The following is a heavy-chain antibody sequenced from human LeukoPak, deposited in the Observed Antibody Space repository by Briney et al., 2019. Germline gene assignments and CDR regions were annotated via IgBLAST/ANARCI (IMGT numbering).Heavy chain of an antibody. CDR3: AKDGKMATISWTSFDY. V-gene: IGHV3-43D*04. CDR1: GFTFDDYA. D-gene: IGHD5-24*01. Sequence: GRSLRLSCAASGFTFDDYAMHWVRQAPGKGLEWVSLISRDGGSTYYADSVKGRFTISRDNSKNSLYLQMNSLRTEDTALYYCAKDGKMATISWTSFDYWGQGTLVTVSS. J-gene: IGHJ4*02. CDR2: ISRDGGST.